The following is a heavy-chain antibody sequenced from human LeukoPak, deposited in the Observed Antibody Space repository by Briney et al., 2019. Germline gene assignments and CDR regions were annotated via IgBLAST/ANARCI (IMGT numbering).Heavy chain of an antibody. D-gene: IGHD2-21*01. CDR1: GGTFSSYA. J-gene: IGHJ4*02. CDR2: IIPIFGTA. CDR3: ARALWWPNPFDY. Sequence: SVKVSCKASGGTFSSYAISWVRQAPGQGLEWMGGIIPIFGTANYAQKFQGRVTMTRDMSTSTVYMELSSLRSEDTAVYYCARALWWPNPFDYWGQGTLVTVSS. V-gene: IGHV1-69*05.